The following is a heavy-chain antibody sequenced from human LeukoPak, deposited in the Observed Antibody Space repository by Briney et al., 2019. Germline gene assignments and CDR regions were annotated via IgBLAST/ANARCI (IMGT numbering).Heavy chain of an antibody. V-gene: IGHV3-21*01. J-gene: IGHJ3*02. CDR3: ARDMFTKGADAFDI. CDR2: ISSSSSYI. Sequence: GGSLRLSCAASGLTFSSYSMNWVRQAPGKGLEWFSSISSSSSYIYYANSAKGRFTISRDNAKNSLYLQMNSLRAEDTAVYYCARDMFTKGADAFDIWGQGTTVTVSS. D-gene: IGHD3-10*02. CDR1: GLTFSSYS.